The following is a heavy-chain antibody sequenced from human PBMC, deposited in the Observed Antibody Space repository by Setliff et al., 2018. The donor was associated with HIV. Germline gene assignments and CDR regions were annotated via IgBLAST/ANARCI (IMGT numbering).Heavy chain of an antibody. CDR3: ARARVDTAMVTHYYYYMDF. Sequence: ASVKVSCKASGYTFTGYYMHWVRQAPGQGLEWMGWINPNSGGTNYAQKFQGRVTMTRDTTISTAYMELSRLRSDDTAVYYCARARVDTAMVTHYYYYMDFWGKGTTVTVSS. D-gene: IGHD5-18*01. V-gene: IGHV1-2*02. CDR1: GYTFTGYY. J-gene: IGHJ6*03. CDR2: INPNSGGT.